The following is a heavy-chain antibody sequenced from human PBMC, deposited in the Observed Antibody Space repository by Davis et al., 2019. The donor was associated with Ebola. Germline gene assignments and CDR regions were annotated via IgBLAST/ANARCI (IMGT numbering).Heavy chain of an antibody. V-gene: IGHV1-2*02. J-gene: IGHJ6*04. CDR2: INPNSGGT. CDR1: GYTFTGYY. CDR3: ARDVVGDV. D-gene: IGHD2-15*01. Sequence: ASVKVSCKASGYTFTGYYMHWVRQAPGQGLEWMGWINPNSGGTNYAQRFQGRVTMTTDTSTSTAYMELRSLRPDDTAVYYCARDVVGDVWGKGTTITVSS.